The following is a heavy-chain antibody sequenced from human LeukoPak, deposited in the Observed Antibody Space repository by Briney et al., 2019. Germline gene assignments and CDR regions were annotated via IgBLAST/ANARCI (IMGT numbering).Heavy chain of an antibody. CDR3: ARGHCSSTSCYKGNWFDP. CDR2: IIPIFGTA. Sequence: SVKVSCKASGGTFSSYAISWVRQAPGQGLEWMGGIIPIFGTANYAQKFQGRVTITADESTSTAYMELSSLRSEDTAVYYCARGHCSSTSCYKGNWFDPWGQGTLVTVSS. V-gene: IGHV1-69*13. J-gene: IGHJ5*02. D-gene: IGHD2-2*02. CDR1: GGTFSSYA.